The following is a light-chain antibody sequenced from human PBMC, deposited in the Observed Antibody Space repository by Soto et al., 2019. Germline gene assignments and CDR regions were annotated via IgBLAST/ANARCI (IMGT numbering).Light chain of an antibody. Sequence: EIVLTQSAGTLSIKPGEGATLSCRASQSVSTNFFAWYQQKPGQAPRLLIYGASTRATGIPDRFSGSGSGTDFTLTISRLEPEDFAVYYCQQYGRTSWTFGQGTKVDIK. CDR1: QSVSTNF. J-gene: IGKJ1*01. CDR2: GAS. CDR3: QQYGRTSWT. V-gene: IGKV3-20*01.